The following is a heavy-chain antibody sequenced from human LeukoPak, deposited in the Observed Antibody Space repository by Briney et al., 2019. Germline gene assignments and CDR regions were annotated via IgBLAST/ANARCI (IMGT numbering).Heavy chain of an antibody. V-gene: IGHV4-39*07. J-gene: IGHJ6*03. Sequence: SETLSLTCTVSGGSISISYYWGWIRQPPGKGLEWIGSIYYSGSTYYNPSLKSRVTISVDTSKNQFSLKLTSVTAADTAVYYCARDQHDYYFCYMDVWGKGTTVTVSS. CDR2: IYYSGST. CDR3: ARDQHDYYFCYMDV. CDR1: GGSISISYY.